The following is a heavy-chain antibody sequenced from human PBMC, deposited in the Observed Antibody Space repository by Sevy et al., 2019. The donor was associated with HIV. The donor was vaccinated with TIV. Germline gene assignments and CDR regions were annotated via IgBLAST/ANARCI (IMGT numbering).Heavy chain of an antibody. V-gene: IGHV3-11*01. Sequence: GGSLRLSCVASGFALSDYYMSWIRQAPGKGLQWISYFCGSGDTIYYAYSVKGRFTISRDNAKNSLFLQMNSLRAEDTAGYNWARDHVKDGDLGDYYYNAMDVWGQGTTVTVSS. D-gene: IGHD4-17*01. CDR2: FCGSGDTI. CDR1: GFALSDYY. J-gene: IGHJ6*02. CDR3: ARDHVKDGDLGDYYYNAMDV.